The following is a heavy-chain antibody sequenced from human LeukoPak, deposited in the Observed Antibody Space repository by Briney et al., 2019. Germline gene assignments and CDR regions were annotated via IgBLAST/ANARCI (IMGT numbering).Heavy chain of an antibody. Sequence: SETLSLTCTVSGGSISSYYWSWIRQPPGKGLEWIGYIYYSGSTNYNPSLKSRVTISVDTSKNRFSLKLSSVTAADTAVYYCASLIAVPDWYFDLWGRGTLVTVSS. J-gene: IGHJ2*01. CDR1: GGSISSYY. D-gene: IGHD6-19*01. CDR3: ASLIAVPDWYFDL. V-gene: IGHV4-59*08. CDR2: IYYSGST.